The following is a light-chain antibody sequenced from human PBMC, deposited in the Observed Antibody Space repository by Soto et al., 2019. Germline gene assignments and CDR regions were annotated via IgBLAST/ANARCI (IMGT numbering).Light chain of an antibody. CDR2: GAT. V-gene: IGKV1-9*01. J-gene: IGKJ5*01. CDR1: QATTSS. Sequence: DIQLTQSPSFLSASVGDRVTITCRASQATTSSLAWYQQKPGKAPQLLIYGATTLQSGVPSRFSGSGSGTEFTLTVSSLQPEDFATYYCQQLSSYPISFGQGTRLEIK. CDR3: QQLSSYPIS.